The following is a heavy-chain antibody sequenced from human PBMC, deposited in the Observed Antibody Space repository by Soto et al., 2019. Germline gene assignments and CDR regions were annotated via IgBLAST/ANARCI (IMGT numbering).Heavy chain of an antibody. Sequence: QVQLVGSGGGVVQPGRSLRLSCAASGFTFSSYGMHWVRQAAGKGLEWVAIIWYDGSNNYYAESVKGRFTISRDNSKNTLYLQMNSLRAEDTAVYYCARDKAGYNSGWYFYGMDVWGQGTTVTVSS. V-gene: IGHV3-33*01. CDR3: ARDKAGYNSGWYFYGMDV. CDR2: IWYDGSNN. D-gene: IGHD6-19*01. J-gene: IGHJ6*02. CDR1: GFTFSSYG.